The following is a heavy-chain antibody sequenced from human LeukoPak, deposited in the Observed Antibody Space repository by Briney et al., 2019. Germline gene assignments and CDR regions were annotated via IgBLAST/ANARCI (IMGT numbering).Heavy chain of an antibody. CDR2: ISSSGSTI. V-gene: IGHV3-48*03. CDR1: GFTFSSYE. J-gene: IGHJ4*02. CDR3: AGHSREKDHEEIDY. Sequence: GGSLRLSCAASGFTFSSYEMNWVRQAPGKGLEWVSYISSSGSTIYYADSVKGRFTISRDNAKNSLYLQMNSLRAEDTAVYYCAGHSREKDHEEIDYWGQGTLVTVSS. D-gene: IGHD5-24*01.